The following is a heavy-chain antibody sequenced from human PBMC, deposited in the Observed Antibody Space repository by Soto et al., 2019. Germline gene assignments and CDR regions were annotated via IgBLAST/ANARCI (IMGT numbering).Heavy chain of an antibody. V-gene: IGHV4-59*01. CDR1: GGSISSYY. Sequence: LSLTCTVSGGSISSYYWSWIRQPPVKGLERIGYIYYSGSTNYNPSLKSRVTISVDTSKNQFSLKLGSVTAADTAVYYCARALGYQLLYPLYYYGMDVWGQGTTVTVSS. CDR2: IYYSGST. D-gene: IGHD2-2*02. J-gene: IGHJ6*02. CDR3: ARALGYQLLYPLYYYGMDV.